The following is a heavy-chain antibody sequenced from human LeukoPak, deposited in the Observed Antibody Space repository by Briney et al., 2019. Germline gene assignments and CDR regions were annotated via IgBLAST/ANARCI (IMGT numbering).Heavy chain of an antibody. CDR2: IDWDDDK. J-gene: IGHJ4*02. CDR1: GFSLSTSGMC. CDR3: AHSKSYYFDY. V-gene: IGHV2-70*12. Sequence: SGPTLVNPTQTLTLTCTFSGFSLSTSGMCVSWIRQPPGKALEWLARIDWDDDKYYSTSLKTRLTISKDTSKNQVVLAMTNMDPVDTATYYCAHSKSYYFDYWGQGTLVTVSS.